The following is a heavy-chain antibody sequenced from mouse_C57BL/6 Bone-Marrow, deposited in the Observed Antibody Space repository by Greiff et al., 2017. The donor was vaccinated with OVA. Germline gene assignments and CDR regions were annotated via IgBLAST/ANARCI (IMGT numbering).Heavy chain of an antibody. CDR2: IDPSDSET. CDR1: GYTFTSYW. V-gene: IGHV1-52*01. CDR3: ATYDGYYHAMDY. Sequence: QVQLQQPGAELVRPGSSVKLSCKASGYTFTSYWMHWVKQRPIQGLEWIGNIDPSDSETHYNQKFKDKATLTVDKSSSTAYMQLSSLTSEDSAVYYCATYDGYYHAMDYWGQGTSVTVSS. J-gene: IGHJ4*01. D-gene: IGHD2-3*01.